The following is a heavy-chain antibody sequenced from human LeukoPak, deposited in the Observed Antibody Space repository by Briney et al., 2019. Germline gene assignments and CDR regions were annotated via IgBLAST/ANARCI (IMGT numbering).Heavy chain of an antibody. V-gene: IGHV3-23*01. CDR3: AKVQSPTAMLSYFAPTVSYIDY. Sequence: GGSLRLSCSSSGFTLRSYPMNWARQAPGKGLEWVSGISGSGGSTYYADSVKGRFTISSDNSKNTLYLQMNSLRAEDTAVYYCAKVQSPTAMLSYFAPTVSYIDYWGQGTRVTVSS. CDR1: GFTLRSYP. CDR2: ISGSGGST. J-gene: IGHJ4*02. D-gene: IGHD5-18*01.